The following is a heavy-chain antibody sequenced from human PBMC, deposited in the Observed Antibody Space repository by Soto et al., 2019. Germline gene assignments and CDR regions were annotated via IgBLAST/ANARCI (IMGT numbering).Heavy chain of an antibody. CDR3: ARKWLRRHYYMDV. CDR2: IYYSGST. J-gene: IGHJ6*03. Sequence: SETLSLTCTVSGGSISSGGYYWSWIRQHPGKGLEWIGYIYYSGSTYYNPSLKSRVTLSVDTSKNQFSLKLSSVTAADTAVYYCARKWLRRHYYMDVWGKGTTVTVSS. V-gene: IGHV4-31*03. D-gene: IGHD5-18*01. CDR1: GGSISSGGYY.